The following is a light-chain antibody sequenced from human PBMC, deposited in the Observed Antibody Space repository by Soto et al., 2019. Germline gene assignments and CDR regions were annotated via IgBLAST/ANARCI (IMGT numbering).Light chain of an antibody. Sequence: EIVMTQSPVTLSVSAGKRASLSCRASQSINTNLAWYQQKPGQAPRLLIYGASARATGVPARFSGSGSGTDFTLTISRLEPEDFAVYYCQQCGSSPETFGQGTKVDIK. V-gene: IGKV3-20*01. CDR3: QQCGSSPET. CDR1: QSINTN. CDR2: GAS. J-gene: IGKJ1*01.